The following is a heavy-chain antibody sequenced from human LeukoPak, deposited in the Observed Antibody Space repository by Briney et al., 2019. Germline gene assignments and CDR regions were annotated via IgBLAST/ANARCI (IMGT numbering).Heavy chain of an antibody. V-gene: IGHV4-4*02. Sequence: PSETLSLTCAVSGGSISSSNWWSWIRQPPGKGLEWIGEIYHSGSTNYNPSLKSRVTISVDKSKTQFSLKLSSVNAEDTAVYYCARQYGRSDYNYYYMDVWGKGTTVTISS. CDR2: IYHSGST. CDR3: ARQYGRSDYNYYYMDV. D-gene: IGHD3-10*01. J-gene: IGHJ6*03. CDR1: GGSISSSNW.